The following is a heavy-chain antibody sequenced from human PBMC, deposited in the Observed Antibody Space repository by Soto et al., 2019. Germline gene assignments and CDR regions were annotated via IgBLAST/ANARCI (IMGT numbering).Heavy chain of an antibody. V-gene: IGHV1-18*01. CDR1: GYTFSTYG. J-gene: IGHJ4*01. D-gene: IGHD2-15*01. CDR2: INTHNGAT. Sequence: QVQLVQSGTEVKKPGASVKVSCKASGYTFSTYGISWVRQAPGQGLEWMRWINTHNGATNYAQNFQGRVTLTTDTSTNTAYMEVRSLTSDRTAGYFCGTIPFIGGRCRSPSVYWGQGALVTVSS. CDR3: GTIPFIGGRCRSPSVY.